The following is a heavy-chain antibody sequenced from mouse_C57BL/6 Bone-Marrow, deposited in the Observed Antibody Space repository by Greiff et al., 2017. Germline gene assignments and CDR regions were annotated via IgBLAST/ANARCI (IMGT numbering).Heavy chain of an antibody. CDR1: GFNIKDYY. Sequence: EVQLQQSGAELVRPGASVKLSCTASGFNIKDYYMPWVKPRPEQGLEWIGRIDPEDGDTEYAPKFQGKATMTADTSSNTAYLQLSSLTSEDTAVYYCTTPYYGSSSFAYWGQGTLVTVSA. J-gene: IGHJ3*01. CDR2: IDPEDGDT. D-gene: IGHD1-1*01. CDR3: TTPYYGSSSFAY. V-gene: IGHV14-1*01.